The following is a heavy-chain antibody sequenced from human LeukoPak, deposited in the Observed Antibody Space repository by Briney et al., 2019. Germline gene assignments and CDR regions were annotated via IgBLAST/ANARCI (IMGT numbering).Heavy chain of an antibody. CDR3: ASDLVHGTSSSSELGC. Sequence: GASVKVSCKASGYTFTGYYMHWVRQAPGQGLEWMGRINPNSGGTNFAQKFQGRVSMTRDTSISTAYMEMSSLRSDDTAVYYCASDLVHGTSSSSELGCWGQVTLVTVSS. J-gene: IGHJ4*01. D-gene: IGHD2-8*01. CDR1: GYTFTGYY. CDR2: INPNSGGT. V-gene: IGHV1-2*06.